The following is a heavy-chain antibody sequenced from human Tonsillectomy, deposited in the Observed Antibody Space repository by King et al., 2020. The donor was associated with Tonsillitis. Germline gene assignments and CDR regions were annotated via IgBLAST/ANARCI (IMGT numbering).Heavy chain of an antibody. CDR3: AKASLWFGEVDY. D-gene: IGHD3-10*01. CDR1: GITFTTYA. CDR2: ISGRGTTT. J-gene: IGHJ4*02. Sequence: VQLVESGGGLVQPGGSLRLSCAASGITFTTYAMSWVRQAPGKGLEWVSAISGRGTTTYYAESVKGRLTISRDNAKNTPYLQINSLRAEDTAVYYCAKASLWFGEVDYWGQGTLVTVS. V-gene: IGHV3-23*04.